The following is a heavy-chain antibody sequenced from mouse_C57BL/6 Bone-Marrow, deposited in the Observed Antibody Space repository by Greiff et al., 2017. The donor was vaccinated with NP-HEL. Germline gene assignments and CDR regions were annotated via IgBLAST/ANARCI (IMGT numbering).Heavy chain of an antibody. CDR2: IDPSDSYT. V-gene: IGHV1-50*01. CDR3: ASGLRRRGYFDY. Sequence: QVQLQQSGAELARPGASVKLSCKASGYTFTSYWMQWVKQRPGQGLEWIGEIDPSDSYTNYNQKFKGKATLTVDTSSSTAYMQLSSLTSEDSAVYYCASGLRRRGYFDYWGQGTTLTVSS. CDR1: GYTFTSYW. J-gene: IGHJ2*01. D-gene: IGHD1-1*01.